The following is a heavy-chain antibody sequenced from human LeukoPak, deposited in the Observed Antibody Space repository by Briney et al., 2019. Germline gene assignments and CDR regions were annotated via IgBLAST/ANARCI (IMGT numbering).Heavy chain of an antibody. CDR3: ARERKSSGWVTTYYFDY. J-gene: IGHJ4*02. V-gene: IGHV3-30*04. CDR2: ISYDGSNK. Sequence: GGSLRLSCAASGFTFSSYAMHWVRQAPGKGLEWVAVISYDGSNKYYADSVKGRFTISRDNSKNTLYLQMNSLRAEDTAVYYCARERKSSGWVTTYYFDYWGQGTLVTVSS. CDR1: GFTFSSYA. D-gene: IGHD6-19*01.